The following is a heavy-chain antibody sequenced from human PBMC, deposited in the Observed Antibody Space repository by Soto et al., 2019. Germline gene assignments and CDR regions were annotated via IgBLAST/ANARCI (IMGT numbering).Heavy chain of an antibody. D-gene: IGHD6-6*01. CDR2: INAHSGGT. CDR3: AKDLTRQLAYWLDP. Sequence: ASVKVSCKTSGFSFTGYYIHWLRQAPGQGLEWMGWINAHSGGTEYAQKFQGRVTLTRDTSIATAYLTLTSLTSDDTALYYCAKDLTRQLAYWLDPWGQGTQVTVSS. CDR1: GFSFTGYY. V-gene: IGHV1-2*02. J-gene: IGHJ5*02.